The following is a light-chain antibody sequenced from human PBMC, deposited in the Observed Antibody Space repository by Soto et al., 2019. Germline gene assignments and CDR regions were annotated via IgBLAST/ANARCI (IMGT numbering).Light chain of an antibody. CDR2: DVT. CDR3: SSYTSSTTLV. V-gene: IGLV2-14*03. J-gene: IGLJ2*01. Sequence: QSALTRPASVSGSPGQSITISCTGTGNDVGRYNFVSWYQQHPGKAPKLLIYDVTDRPSGVSNRFSGSKSGNTASLIISGLQAEDEADYYCSSYTSSTTLVFGGGTKLTVL. CDR1: GNDVGRYNF.